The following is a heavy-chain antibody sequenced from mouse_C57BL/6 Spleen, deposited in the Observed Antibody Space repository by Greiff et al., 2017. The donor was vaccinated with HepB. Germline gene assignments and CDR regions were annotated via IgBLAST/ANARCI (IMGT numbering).Heavy chain of an antibody. CDR2: INYDGSST. CDR3: ARVDSFFYGSSYEGYFDY. J-gene: IGHJ2*01. V-gene: IGHV5-16*01. Sequence: EVKLVESEGGLVQPGSSMKLSCTASGFTFSDYYMAWVRQVPEKVLEWVANINYDGSSTYYLDSLKSRFIISRDNAKNILYLKMSSLKSEDTATYYCARVDSFFYGSSYEGYFDYWGQGTTLTVSS. CDR1: GFTFSDYY. D-gene: IGHD1-1*01.